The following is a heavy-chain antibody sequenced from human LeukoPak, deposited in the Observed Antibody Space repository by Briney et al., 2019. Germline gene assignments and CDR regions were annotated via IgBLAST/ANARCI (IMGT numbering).Heavy chain of an antibody. CDR2: IKQDGSDK. CDR3: AKAGIGYGLFDY. Sequence: PGGSLRLSCAASGFTFRNYWMSWVRQAPGKGLEWVASIKQDGSDKYYVDSVKGRFTISRDNAKNSLYLQMNSLRAEDTAVYYCAKAGIGYGLFDYWGQGTLVTVSS. CDR1: GFTFRNYW. D-gene: IGHD5-18*01. V-gene: IGHV3-7*01. J-gene: IGHJ4*02.